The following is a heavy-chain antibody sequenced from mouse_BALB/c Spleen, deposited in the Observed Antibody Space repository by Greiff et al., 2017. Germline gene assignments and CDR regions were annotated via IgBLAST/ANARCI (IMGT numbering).Heavy chain of an antibody. J-gene: IGHJ4*01. V-gene: IGHV5-12-1*01. CDR1: GFAFSSYD. Sequence: EVQLVESGGGLVKPGGSLKLSCAASGFAFSSYDMSWVRQTPEKRLEWVAYISSGGGSTYYPDTVKGRFTISRDNAKNTLYLQMSSLKSEDTAMYYCARQGNPYYYAMDYWGQGTSVTVSS. CDR2: ISSGGGST. CDR3: ARQGNPYYYAMDY. D-gene: IGHD2-1*01.